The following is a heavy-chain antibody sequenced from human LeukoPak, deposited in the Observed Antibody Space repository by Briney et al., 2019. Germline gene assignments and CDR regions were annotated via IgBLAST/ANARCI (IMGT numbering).Heavy chain of an antibody. CDR3: AKDSQTSYVPLGGIAFDI. J-gene: IGHJ3*02. D-gene: IGHD2-2*01. CDR2: ISGSGGST. V-gene: IGHV3-23*01. Sequence: GGSLRLSCAASGFTFSSYAMSWVRQAPGKGLEWVSAISGSGGSTYYADSVKGRFTISRDNSKNTLYLQMNSLRAEDTAVYYCAKDSQTSYVPLGGIAFDIWGQGTMVTVSS. CDR1: GFTFSSYA.